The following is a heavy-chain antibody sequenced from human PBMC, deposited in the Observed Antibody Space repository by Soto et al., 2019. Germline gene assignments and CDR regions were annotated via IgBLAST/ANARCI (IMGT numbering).Heavy chain of an antibody. D-gene: IGHD6-19*01. J-gene: IGHJ3*02. V-gene: IGHV6-1*01. CDR2: TYYRSKWYN. CDR3: ARKQGLMWTGAFDI. Sequence: SQTLSLTCAISGDSVSSNSAAWNRIRQSPSRGLEWLGRTYYRSKWYNDYAVSVKSRITINPDTSKNQFSLQLNSVTPEDTAVYYWARKQGLMWTGAFDIWGKGKMVTV. CDR1: GDSVSSNSAA.